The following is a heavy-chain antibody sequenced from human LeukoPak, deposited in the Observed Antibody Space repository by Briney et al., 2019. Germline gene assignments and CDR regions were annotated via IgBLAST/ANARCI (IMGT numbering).Heavy chain of an antibody. CDR2: LSTNEDT. D-gene: IGHD1-26*01. CDR1: GGSTSGYY. V-gene: IGHV4-4*07. Sequence: PSETLSLTCTVSGGSTSGYYWSWIRQPAGKGLEWIGRLSTNEDTYYNPSLRSRVTMSVDTSKNQFSLKLSSVTAADTAVYFCARESYYSGWFDYWGQGTLVTVSS. CDR3: ARESYYSGWFDY. J-gene: IGHJ4*02.